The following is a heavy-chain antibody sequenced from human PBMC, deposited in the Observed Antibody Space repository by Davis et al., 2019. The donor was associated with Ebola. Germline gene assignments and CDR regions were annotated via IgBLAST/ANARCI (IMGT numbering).Heavy chain of an antibody. CDR2: IRSKANSYAT. CDR1: GFTFSGSA. D-gene: IGHD3-9*01. J-gene: IGHJ4*02. CDR3: TTGGYDILTGLNDY. Sequence: GGSLRLSCAASGFTFSGSAMHWVRQASGKGLEWVGRIRSKANSYATAYAASVKGRFTISRDDSKNTAYLKMNSLKTEDTAVYYCTTGGYDILTGLNDYWGQGTLVTVSS. V-gene: IGHV3-73*01.